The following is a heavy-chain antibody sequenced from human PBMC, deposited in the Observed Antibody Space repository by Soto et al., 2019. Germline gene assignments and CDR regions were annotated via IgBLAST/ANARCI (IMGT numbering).Heavy chain of an antibody. CDR1: GFTFSGSA. CDR3: TSIIAAAGLDYDMDV. D-gene: IGHD6-13*01. J-gene: IGHJ6*03. CDR2: IRSKANSYAT. Sequence: GGSLRLSCAASGFTFSGSAMHWVRQASGKGLEWVGRIRSKANSYATAYAASVIGRFTISRDDSKNTAYLQMNSLKTEDTAVYYCTSIIAAAGLDYDMDVWGKGTTVTVSS. V-gene: IGHV3-73*01.